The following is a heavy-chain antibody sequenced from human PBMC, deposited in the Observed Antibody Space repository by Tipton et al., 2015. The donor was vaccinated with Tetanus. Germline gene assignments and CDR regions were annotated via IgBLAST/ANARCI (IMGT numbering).Heavy chain of an antibody. Sequence: SLRLSCAAPGFTFSNYGMHWVRQAPGKGLEWVAVMSKDGGFKHYVDSAKGRFTISRDNAKNTLYLQMNSLRAEDTAVYYCARDSTYLFDYWGQGTLVTVSS. V-gene: IGHV3-30*03. CDR1: GFTFSNYG. J-gene: IGHJ4*02. D-gene: IGHD2-2*01. CDR2: MSKDGGFK. CDR3: ARDSTYLFDY.